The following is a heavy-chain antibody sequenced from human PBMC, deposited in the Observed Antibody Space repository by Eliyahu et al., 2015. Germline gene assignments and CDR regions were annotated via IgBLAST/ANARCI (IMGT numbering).Heavy chain of an antibody. D-gene: IGHD4-11*01. V-gene: IGHV2-5*02. Sequence: QITLKESGPTLVKPTQTLTLXCTFSGXSLSTSXVXVGWLRQPPGKALEWLALIYWDDDKRYSPSLKSRLTITKDTSKNQVVLTMTNMDPVDTATYYCAHLDSDYELLRGTRVVRYYYGMDVWGQGTTVTVSS. CDR3: AHLDSDYELLRGTRVVRYYYGMDV. J-gene: IGHJ6*02. CDR1: GXSLSTSXVX. CDR2: IYWDDDK.